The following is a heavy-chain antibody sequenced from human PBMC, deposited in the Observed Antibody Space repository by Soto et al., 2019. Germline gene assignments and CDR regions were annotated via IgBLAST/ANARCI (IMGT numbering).Heavy chain of an antibody. D-gene: IGHD2-15*01. CDR2: IYYSGST. Sequence: PSETLSLTCTVSGGSISSGDYYWSWIRQPPGKGLEWIGYIYYSGSTYYNPSLKSRVTISVDTSKNQFSLKLSSVTAADTAVYYCAREGYCSGGSCYWNFDYWGQGTLVTVSS. CDR3: AREGYCSGGSCYWNFDY. V-gene: IGHV4-30-4*01. CDR1: GGSISSGDYY. J-gene: IGHJ4*02.